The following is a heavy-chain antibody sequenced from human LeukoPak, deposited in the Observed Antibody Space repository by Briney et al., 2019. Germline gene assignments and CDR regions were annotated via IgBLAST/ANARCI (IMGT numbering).Heavy chain of an antibody. J-gene: IGHJ4*02. CDR2: INPNSGGT. D-gene: IGHD1-26*01. V-gene: IGHV1-2*02. Sequence: GASVKVSCKASGYTFTGYYMHWVRQAPGQGLEWMGWINPNSGGTNCAQKFQGRVTMTRDTSISTAYMELSRLRSDDTAVYYCAREGIVGATTSLDFDYWGQGTLVTVSS. CDR1: GYTFTGYY. CDR3: AREGIVGATTSLDFDY.